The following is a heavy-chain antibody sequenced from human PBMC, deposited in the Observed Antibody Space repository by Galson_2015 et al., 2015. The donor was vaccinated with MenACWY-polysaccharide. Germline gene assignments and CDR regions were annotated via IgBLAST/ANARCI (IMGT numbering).Heavy chain of an antibody. CDR3: ARDSENLDY. V-gene: IGHV1-3*01. Sequence: SVKVSCKASGHIFTNYAMHWVRQAPGQSFEWMGWISAGNGRTEYSQKFQGRVTITRDTSASTAYMEVSSLRSEDTAVYYCARDSENLDYWGQGTLVTVSS. CDR1: GHIFTNYA. D-gene: IGHD6-19*01. J-gene: IGHJ4*02. CDR2: ISAGNGRT.